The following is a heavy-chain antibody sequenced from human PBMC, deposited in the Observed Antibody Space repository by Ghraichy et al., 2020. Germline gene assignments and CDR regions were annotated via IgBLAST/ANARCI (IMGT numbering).Heavy chain of an antibody. CDR1: GFTFSSYA. CDR2: ISGSGGST. CDR3: AKDTHAGSSGWYGGNFDY. D-gene: IGHD6-19*01. Sequence: GESLNISCAASGFTFSSYAMSWVRQAPGKGLEWVSAISGSGGSTYYADSVKGRFTISRDNSKNTLYLQMNSLRAEDTAVYYCAKDTHAGSSGWYGGNFDYWGQGTLVTVSS. J-gene: IGHJ4*02. V-gene: IGHV3-23*01.